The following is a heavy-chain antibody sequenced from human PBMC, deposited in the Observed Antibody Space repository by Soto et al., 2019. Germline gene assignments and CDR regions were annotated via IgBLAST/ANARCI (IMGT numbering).Heavy chain of an antibody. D-gene: IGHD3-22*01. CDR3: VKDGDNSGYYLSYYFDH. CDR1: GFTLDRYT. V-gene: IGHV3-43*01. CDR2: NSWDGGTS. J-gene: IGHJ4*02. Sequence: GGSLRLSCAASGFTLDRYTMHCVRQAPGKGLDWVSLNSWDGGTSAYVDSVKGRFTVYRDNKKSSLYLQMDSLRPEDTALYYCVKDGDNSGYYLSYYFDHWGQGAPVTVSS.